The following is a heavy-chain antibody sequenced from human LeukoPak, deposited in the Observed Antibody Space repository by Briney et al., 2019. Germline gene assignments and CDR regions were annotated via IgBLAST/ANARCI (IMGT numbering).Heavy chain of an antibody. J-gene: IGHJ4*02. V-gene: IGHV4-34*01. Sequence: SETLSLTCAVYGGSFSGYYWSWIRQPPGKGLEWIGEINHSGSTNYNPSLKSRVTISVDTSKNQFSLKLSSVTAADTAVYYCARGRPYCSSTSCYRYDYWGQGTLVTVS. CDR1: GGSFSGYY. D-gene: IGHD2-2*01. CDR3: ARGRPYCSSTSCYRYDY. CDR2: INHSGST.